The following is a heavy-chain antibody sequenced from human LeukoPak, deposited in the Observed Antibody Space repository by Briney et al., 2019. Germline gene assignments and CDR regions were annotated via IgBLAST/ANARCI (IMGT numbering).Heavy chain of an antibody. J-gene: IGHJ6*02. CDR3: ARDAGHSSSSPLDV. Sequence: PGGSLRLSCAASGFNVSTNYLSWVRQAPGTGLEWVSVMYRSGSTYYADSVKGRFTISRHNSKNTVYLLMNSLRVEDTAVYYCARDAGHSSSSPLDVWGQGTTVTVSS. CDR2: MYRSGST. D-gene: IGHD6-6*01. V-gene: IGHV3-53*04. CDR1: GFNVSTNY.